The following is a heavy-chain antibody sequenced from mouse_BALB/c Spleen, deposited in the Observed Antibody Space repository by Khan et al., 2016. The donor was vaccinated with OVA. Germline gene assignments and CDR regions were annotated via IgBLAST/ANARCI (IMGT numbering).Heavy chain of an antibody. CDR1: GYTFTSYW. V-gene: IGHV1-69*02. D-gene: IGHD2-10*02. J-gene: IGHJ4*01. Sequence: QVQLQQPGAELVKPGAPVKLSCKASGYTFTSYWMNWVKQRPGRGLEWIGRIDPSDSETHYNQKFKDKATLTVDKSSSTAYLQLSSLTSEDSAVYYCARDQYGNYFYAMDYWGQGTSVTVSS. CDR3: ARDQYGNYFYAMDY. CDR2: IDPSDSET.